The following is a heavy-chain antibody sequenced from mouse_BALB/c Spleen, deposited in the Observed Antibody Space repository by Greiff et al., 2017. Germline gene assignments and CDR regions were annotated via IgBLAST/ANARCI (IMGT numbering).Heavy chain of an antibody. CDR3: ARGYGSWDAMDY. CDR1: GFNIKDTY. J-gene: IGHJ4*01. D-gene: IGHD1-1*01. CDR2: IDPANGNT. V-gene: IGHV14-3*02. Sequence: EVQLQHSGAELVKPGASVKLSCTASGFNIKDTYMHWVKQRPEQGLEWIGRIDPANGNTKYDPKFQGKATITADTSSNTAYLQLSSLTSEDTAVYYCARGYGSWDAMDYWGQGTSVTVSS.